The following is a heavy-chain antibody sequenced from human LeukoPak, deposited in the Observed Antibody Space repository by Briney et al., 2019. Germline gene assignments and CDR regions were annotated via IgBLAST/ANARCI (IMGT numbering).Heavy chain of an antibody. Sequence: GGSLRLSCAASGFTFSSYAMSWVRQAPGKGLEWVSAISGSGGSTYYADSVKGRFTTSRDNSKNTLYLQMNSLRAEDTAVYYCAKVPTYYYDSSGSGDWGQGTLVTVPS. CDR3: AKVPTYYYDSSGSGD. CDR1: GFTFSSYA. J-gene: IGHJ4*02. V-gene: IGHV3-23*01. D-gene: IGHD3-22*01. CDR2: ISGSGGST.